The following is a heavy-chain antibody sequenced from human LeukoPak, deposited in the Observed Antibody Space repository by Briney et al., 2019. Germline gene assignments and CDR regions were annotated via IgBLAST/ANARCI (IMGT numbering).Heavy chain of an antibody. J-gene: IGHJ4*02. CDR2: IYYTGST. V-gene: IGHV4-39*07. CDR3: VRDRHVVVLAAVYFDL. Sequence: SETLSLTCTVSGDSISSTYSWGWIRQPPGKGLEWIGSIYYTGSTHYNPSLKSRVTMSIDTFKNQVSLKLGSLTAADTAIYYCVRDRHVVVLAAVYFDLWGQGTLITVSS. D-gene: IGHD2-8*02. CDR1: GDSISSTYS.